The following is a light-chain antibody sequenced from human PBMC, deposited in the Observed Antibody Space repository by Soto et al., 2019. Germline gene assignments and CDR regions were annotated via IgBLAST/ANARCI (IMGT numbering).Light chain of an antibody. CDR2: PAS. CDR1: QGISNH. V-gene: IGKV1-17*03. J-gene: IGKJ4*01. Sequence: DIHMTQSPSSLSASVGDRVTITCGASQGISNHLLWFQQKPGKVPKRLMSPASRWQSGVPSRFSGSGSGTEFTLTISSLQPEDFEPYYCLQHNSYPLTFGGGTKVDIK. CDR3: LQHNSYPLT.